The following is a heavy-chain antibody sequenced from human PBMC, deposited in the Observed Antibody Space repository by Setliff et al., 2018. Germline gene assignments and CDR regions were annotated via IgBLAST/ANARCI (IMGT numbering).Heavy chain of an antibody. V-gene: IGHV4-39*01. J-gene: IGHJ4*02. CDR2: IHYRGTT. CDR1: GASISSGTYY. CDR3: ARTGTYRYFDY. D-gene: IGHD1-1*01. Sequence: SETLSLTCTVSGASISSGTYYWAWIRQPPGKGLEWIGRIHYRGTTYSNASLASRLTIPVDTAKNQFSLKLTSVTAADTAVYYCARTGTYRYFDYWGQGTQVTVSS.